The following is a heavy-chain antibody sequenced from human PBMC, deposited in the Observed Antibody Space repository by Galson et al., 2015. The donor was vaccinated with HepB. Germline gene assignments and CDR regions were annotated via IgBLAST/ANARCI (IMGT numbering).Heavy chain of an antibody. Sequence: SLRLSCAASGFTFSNAWMNWVRQAPGKGLEWVGRIKSKTDGGTTDYAAPVKGRFTISRDDSKNTLYLQMNSLKTEDTAVYYCTTFDIVVVPAARAGGYYYYYYYMDVWGKGTTVTVSS. D-gene: IGHD2-2*01. V-gene: IGHV3-15*07. CDR1: GFTFSNAW. CDR2: IKSKTDGGTT. CDR3: TTFDIVVVPAARAGGYYYYYYYMDV. J-gene: IGHJ6*03.